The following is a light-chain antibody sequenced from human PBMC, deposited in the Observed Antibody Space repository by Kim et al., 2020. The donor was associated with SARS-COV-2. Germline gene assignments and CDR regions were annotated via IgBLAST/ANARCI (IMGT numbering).Light chain of an antibody. CDR2: DAS. CDR3: QQYGNSPWT. J-gene: IGKJ1*01. Sequence: DIVLTQSPGTLSLSPGDRATLSCRASQSVINNYLAWYQQKPGQAPRLLMYDASTRATDIPDSFSGSGSGTDFTLTISRLEPEDFAVYYCQQYGNSPWTFGQGTKVYIK. V-gene: IGKV3-20*01. CDR1: QSVINNY.